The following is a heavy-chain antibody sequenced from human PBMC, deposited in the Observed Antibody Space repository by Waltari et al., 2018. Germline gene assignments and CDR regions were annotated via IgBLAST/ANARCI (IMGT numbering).Heavy chain of an antibody. CDR2: IYYSGGT. Sequence: QVQLQESGPGLVKPSQTLSLTCSVSGGSVNNGEFLWSWIRQPPGKGLEWIGYIYYSGGTYYNPSLKSRLTMSVDTSKNQFSLNLRSVTAADTAVYYCARREGYNSLDYWGQGILVTVSS. D-gene: IGHD1-1*01. CDR1: GGSVNNGEFL. V-gene: IGHV4-30-4*01. CDR3: ARREGYNSLDY. J-gene: IGHJ4*02.